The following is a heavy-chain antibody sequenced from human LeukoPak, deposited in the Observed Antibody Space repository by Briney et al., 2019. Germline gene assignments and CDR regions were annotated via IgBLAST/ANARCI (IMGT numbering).Heavy chain of an antibody. CDR3: ARELHYDFWSGYYHYHYYMDV. CDR2: IIPILGIA. Sequence: SVKVSCKASGGTFSSYAISWVRQAPGQGLEWMGRIIPILGIASYAQKFQGRVTMTRDMSTSTVYMELSSLRSEDTAVYYCARELHYDFWSGYYHYHYYMDVWGKGTTVTVSS. CDR1: GGTFSSYA. J-gene: IGHJ6*03. V-gene: IGHV1-69*04. D-gene: IGHD3-3*01.